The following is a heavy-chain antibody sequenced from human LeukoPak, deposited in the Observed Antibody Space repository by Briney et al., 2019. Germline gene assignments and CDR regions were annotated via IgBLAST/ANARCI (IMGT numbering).Heavy chain of an antibody. CDR1: GFVFPTYA. Sequence: PVGSLRLSCAASGFVFPTYAMGWGRHGPGEGLEWGSAISIIGDNTYYADSAKGQFTISRDNSKNTLDLQMNSLRAEHTALYHCAKVKALDDVARYFDYWGQGPLVSVSS. J-gene: IGHJ4*02. D-gene: IGHD3-10*02. CDR3: AKVKALDDVARYFDY. V-gene: IGHV3-23*01. CDR2: ISIIGDNT.